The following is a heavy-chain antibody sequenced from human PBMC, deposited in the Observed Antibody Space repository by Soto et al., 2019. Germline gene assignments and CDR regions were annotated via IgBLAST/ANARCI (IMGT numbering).Heavy chain of an antibody. V-gene: IGHV3-11*01. CDR3: ARGTAFISSGLFNP. D-gene: IGHD3-22*01. CDR1: GFTFSDYY. Sequence: PVGSLRLSCAASGFTFSDYYMSWIRQAPGKGLEWISHISDSATTMYYADSVKGRFTISRDNARKSLFLHMNSLKAEDTAVYYCARGTAFISSGLFNPWGQGTLVTVSS. J-gene: IGHJ5*02. CDR2: ISDSATTM.